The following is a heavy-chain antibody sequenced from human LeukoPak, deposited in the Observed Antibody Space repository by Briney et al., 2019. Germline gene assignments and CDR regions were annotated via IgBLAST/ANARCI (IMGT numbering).Heavy chain of an antibody. D-gene: IGHD6-6*01. Sequence: GGSLRLSCVASEFIFSGFNIHWVRQAPGKGLQWVSSISSRSSYIYYADSVKGRFTLSRDNAKNSLYLQMNSLRAEDTAMYYCVRVEDVADRPGAFDIWGPGTMVTVSS. J-gene: IGHJ3*02. V-gene: IGHV3-21*01. CDR3: VRVEDVADRPGAFDI. CDR1: EFIFSGFN. CDR2: ISSRSSYI.